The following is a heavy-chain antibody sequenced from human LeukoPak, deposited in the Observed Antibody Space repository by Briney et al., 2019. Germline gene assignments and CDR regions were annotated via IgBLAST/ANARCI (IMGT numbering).Heavy chain of an antibody. Sequence: ASVKVSCKASGYTFTGDYMHWVRQAPGQGLEWMGWINPNSGGTNYAQKFQGRVTMTRDTSISTAYMELSRLRSDDTAVYYCARPRRDYIDAFDIWGQGTMVTVSS. CDR2: INPNSGGT. V-gene: IGHV1-2*02. CDR1: GYTFTGDY. J-gene: IGHJ3*02. D-gene: IGHD4-17*01. CDR3: ARPRRDYIDAFDI.